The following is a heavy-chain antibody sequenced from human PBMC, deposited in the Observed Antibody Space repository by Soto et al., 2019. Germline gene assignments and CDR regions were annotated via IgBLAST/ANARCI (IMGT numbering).Heavy chain of an antibody. CDR2: IVPIFGTT. J-gene: IGHJ4*02. V-gene: IGHV1-69*13. CDR3: ARPRTVATTKGYDF. Sequence: ASVKVSCKAPGGTFSNYPIAWVRQAPGQGLEWVGAIVPIFGTTNYAQNFQGRVTLTADESASTAYMELSSLTSADTALYYCARPRTVATTKGYDFWGQGTQVTVS. CDR1: GGTFSNYP. D-gene: IGHD1-1*01.